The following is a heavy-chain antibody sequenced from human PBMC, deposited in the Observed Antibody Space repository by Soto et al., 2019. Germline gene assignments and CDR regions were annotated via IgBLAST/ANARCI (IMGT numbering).Heavy chain of an antibody. J-gene: IGHJ5*02. CDR1: GGTFSSYA. V-gene: IGHV1-69*06. D-gene: IGHD4-17*01. Sequence: QVQLVQSGAEVKKPGSSVKVSCKASGGTFSSYAISWVRQAPGQGLEWMGGIIPIFGTANYAQKFQGRVTNTADKSTSTSYMELSSLRSENTAVYYCARDQVDYGAINWCDPWGQGTLVIFAS. CDR3: ARDQVDYGAINWCDP. CDR2: IIPIFGTA.